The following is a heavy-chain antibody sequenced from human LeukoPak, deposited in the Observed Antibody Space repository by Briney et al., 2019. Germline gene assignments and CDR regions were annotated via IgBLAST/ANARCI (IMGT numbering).Heavy chain of an antibody. CDR3: ARHLSSGLLDY. D-gene: IGHD6-19*01. V-gene: IGHV5-10-1*01. J-gene: IGHJ4*02. CDR2: IDPSDSYT. Sequence: GASLRISCKGSGYSFTSYWISWVRQMPGEGLEWMGSIDPSDSYTNFSPSFQGHVTISADKSISTAFLQWSSLKASDTAMYYCARHLSSGLLDYWGQGTLVTVSS. CDR1: GYSFTSYW.